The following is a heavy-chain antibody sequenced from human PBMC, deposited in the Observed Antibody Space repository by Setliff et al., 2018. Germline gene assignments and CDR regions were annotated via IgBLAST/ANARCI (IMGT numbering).Heavy chain of an antibody. CDR3: ARGGGYGSGGSFHNAPLDY. CDR1: GGSVSSGDAS. J-gene: IGHJ4*02. D-gene: IGHD3-10*01. CDR2: IYHAGST. Sequence: SETLSLTCAESGGSVSSGDASGSWVRQPPGKGLEWIGYIYHAGSTHYNPYLESRVTISIDKPNKQFSLELRSLNAADTALYYCARGGGYGSGGSFHNAPLDYWGQGMLVTVSS. V-gene: IGHV4-30-2*01.